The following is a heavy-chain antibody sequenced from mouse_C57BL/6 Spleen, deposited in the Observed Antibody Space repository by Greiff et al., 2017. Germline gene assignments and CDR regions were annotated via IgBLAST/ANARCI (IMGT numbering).Heavy chain of an antibody. D-gene: IGHD2-12*01. CDR1: GFTFSSYC. Sequence: EVKVVESGGDLVKPGGSLKLSCAASGFTFSSYCMSWVRQTPDKRLEWVATISSGGGCTYYPDNVKGRITLSRDNAKNTLYLQMSSLKSEDTAMYYCARQALRGAYAMDYWGQGTSVTVSS. J-gene: IGHJ4*01. CDR3: ARQALRGAYAMDY. CDR2: ISSGGGCT. V-gene: IGHV5-6*01.